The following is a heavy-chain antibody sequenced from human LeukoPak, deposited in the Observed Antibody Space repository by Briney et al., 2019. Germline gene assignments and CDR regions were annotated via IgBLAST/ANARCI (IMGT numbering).Heavy chain of an antibody. D-gene: IGHD5-12*01. CDR1: GFTFSSYW. CDR2: ITQDGSEK. Sequence: PGGSLRLSCAASGFTFSSYWMSWVRQAPGKGLEWVANITQDGSEKYYVDSVKGRFTISRDNARNSLYLQMNSLRAEDTAVYYCAKDEGDSGYSGYDSRPSFDYWGQGTLVTVSS. V-gene: IGHV3-7*05. CDR3: AKDEGDSGYSGYDSRPSFDY. J-gene: IGHJ4*02.